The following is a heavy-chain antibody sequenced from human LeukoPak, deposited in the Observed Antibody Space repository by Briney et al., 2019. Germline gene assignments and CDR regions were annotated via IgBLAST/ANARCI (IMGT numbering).Heavy chain of an antibody. Sequence: GASVKVSCKASGYTFTSYAMHWVRQAPGQRLEWLGWINAGNGNTKYSQQFQGRVTITRDTSASTAYMELSSLRSEDTAVYYCARVNWNDVEVFDYWGQGTLVTVSS. CDR3: ARVNWNDVEVFDY. CDR1: GYTFTSYA. J-gene: IGHJ4*02. D-gene: IGHD1-1*01. CDR2: INAGNGNT. V-gene: IGHV1-3*01.